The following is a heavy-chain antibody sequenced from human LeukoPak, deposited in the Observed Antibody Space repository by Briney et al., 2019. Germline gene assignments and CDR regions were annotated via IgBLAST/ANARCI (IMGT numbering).Heavy chain of an antibody. CDR1: GGSISSSSYY. CDR2: INHSGST. J-gene: IGHJ6*03. D-gene: IGHD3-22*01. V-gene: IGHV4-39*07. Sequence: PSETLSLTCTVSGGSISSSSYYWSWIRQPPGKGLEWIGEINHSGSTNYNPSLKSRVTISVDTSKNQFSLKLSSVTAADTAVYYCARLHYYDSSGYYYPHYYMDVWGKGTTVTVSS. CDR3: ARLHYYDSSGYYYPHYYMDV.